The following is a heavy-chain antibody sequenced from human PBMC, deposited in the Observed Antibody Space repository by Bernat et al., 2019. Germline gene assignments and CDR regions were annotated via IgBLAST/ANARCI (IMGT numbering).Heavy chain of an antibody. CDR1: GFTFGDYA. D-gene: IGHD6-6*01. CDR2: IRSKASGGTT. CDR3: TRYSSSPDYYYYYMDV. Sequence: EVQLVESGGGLVQPGRSLRLSCTASGFTFGDYAMSWVRQAPGKGLEWVGFIRSKASGGTTEYAASVKGRFTISRDDSKSIAYLQMNSLKTEDTAVYYCTRYSSSPDYYYYYMDVWGKGTTVTVSS. J-gene: IGHJ6*03. V-gene: IGHV3-49*04.